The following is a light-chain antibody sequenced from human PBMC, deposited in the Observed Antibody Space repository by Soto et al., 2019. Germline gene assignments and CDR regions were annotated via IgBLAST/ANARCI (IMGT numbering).Light chain of an antibody. CDR1: SSDVGGYNY. J-gene: IGLJ1*01. Sequence: QSALTQPPSASGSPGQSVTISCTGTSSDVGGYNYVSWYQQHPGKAPKLMIYEVSKRPSGVPDRFSGSKSGNTASLTVSGLQAEDEADYYCSSYAGISTSLFVFGTG. CDR2: EVS. CDR3: SSYAGISTSLFV. V-gene: IGLV2-8*01.